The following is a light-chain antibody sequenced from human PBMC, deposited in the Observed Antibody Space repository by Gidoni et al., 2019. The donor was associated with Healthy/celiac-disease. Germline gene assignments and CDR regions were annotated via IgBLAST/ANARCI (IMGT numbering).Light chain of an antibody. CDR2: LGS. J-gene: IGKJ3*01. CDR1: KRLLHSNGYNY. CDR3: MQALPTLFT. Sequence: DNGMTQSPLSQTVTPGEPASIPCRSSKRLLHSNGYNYLDWYLQKPGQSPQLLIYLGSNRASGVPDRFSGSGSGTDFTLKISRVEAEDVVVYYCMQALPTLFTFGPGTKVDIK. V-gene: IGKV2-28*01.